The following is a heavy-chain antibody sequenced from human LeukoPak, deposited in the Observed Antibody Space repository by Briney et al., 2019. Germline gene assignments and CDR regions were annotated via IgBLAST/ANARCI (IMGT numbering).Heavy chain of an antibody. V-gene: IGHV3-66*01. CDR1: GFTVSSNY. CDR3: ARDVLGYSGDNWFDP. D-gene: IGHD5-12*01. CDR2: IYSGGST. Sequence: GGSLRLSCAASGFTVSSNYMSWVRQAPGKGPEWVSVIYSGGSTYYADSVKGRFTISRDNSKNTLYLQMNSLRAEDTAVYYCARDVLGYSGDNWFDPWGQGTLVTVSS. J-gene: IGHJ5*02.